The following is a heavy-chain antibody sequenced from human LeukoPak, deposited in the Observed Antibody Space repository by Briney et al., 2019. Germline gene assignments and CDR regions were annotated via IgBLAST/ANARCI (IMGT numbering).Heavy chain of an antibody. J-gene: IGHJ6*02. CDR3: ARDPRPRWSDYYYYGMDV. V-gene: IGHV3-74*01. CDR1: GFTFSSYW. D-gene: IGHD6-13*01. CDR2: IDSDGSST. Sequence: GGSLRLSCAASGFTFSSYWMHWVRQAPGKGLVWFSRIDSDGSSTSYADSVKGRFTISRDNAKNTLYLQMNSLRAEDTAVYYCARDPRPRWSDYYYYGMDVWGQGTTVTVSS.